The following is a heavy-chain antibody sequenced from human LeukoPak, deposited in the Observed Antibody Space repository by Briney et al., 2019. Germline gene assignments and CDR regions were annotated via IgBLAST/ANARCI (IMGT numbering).Heavy chain of an antibody. CDR3: ARKNHLFNAAFDI. J-gene: IGHJ3*02. V-gene: IGHV3-53*01. Sequence: AGGSLRLSCEASGLTVSSTYMSWVRQAPGKGLEWVSITYGDASTNYADSVMGRFTISRDNSKNTLSLQMNSLRAEDTAVYYCARKNHLFNAAFDIWGQGTVVTVSS. CDR1: GLTVSSTY. D-gene: IGHD1-14*01. CDR2: TYGDAST.